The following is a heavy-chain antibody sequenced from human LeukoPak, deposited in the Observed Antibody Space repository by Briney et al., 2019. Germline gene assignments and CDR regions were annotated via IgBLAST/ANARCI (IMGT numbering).Heavy chain of an antibody. J-gene: IGHJ3*02. V-gene: IGHV1-46*01. CDR1: GYTFTSYY. CDR2: INPSYGST. Sequence: ASVKVSCKASGYTFTSYYMHWVLQAPGQGLEWMGVINPSYGSTDYAQRFQGRLTMTRDTSTSTVYMELSSLRSDDTAVYYCARTYGNDASDIWGLGTMVTVSS. CDR3: ARTYGNDASDI. D-gene: IGHD4-17*01.